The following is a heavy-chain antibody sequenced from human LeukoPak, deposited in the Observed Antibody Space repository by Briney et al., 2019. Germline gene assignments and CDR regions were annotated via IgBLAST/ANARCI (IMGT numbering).Heavy chain of an antibody. CDR3: GAGRQFVGAFDI. CDR1: GFTFSRYE. V-gene: IGHV3-48*03. J-gene: IGHJ3*02. Sequence: HPGGSLRLSCAASGFTFSRYELYWVRQAPGKGLEWVSYISSGGTTIKYADSVKGQFTISRDDAKKSLYLQMNSLRAEDTAIYYCGAGRQFVGAFDIWGQGTLVTVSS. CDR2: ISSGGTTI. D-gene: IGHD3-10*01.